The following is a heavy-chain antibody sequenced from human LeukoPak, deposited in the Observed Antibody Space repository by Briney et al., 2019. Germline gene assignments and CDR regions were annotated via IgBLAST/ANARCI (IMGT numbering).Heavy chain of an antibody. V-gene: IGHV3-30*02. Sequence: GGSLRLSCAASGFTFSSYGMHWVRQAPGKGLEWVAFIRYDGSNKYYADSVKGRFTISRDNSKNTLYLQMNSLRAEDTAVYYCAKGETNPSSGYFNSLTGYYFDYWGQGTLVTVSS. D-gene: IGHD3-22*01. CDR1: GFTFSSYG. CDR3: AKGETNPSSGYFNSLTGYYFDY. CDR2: IRYDGSNK. J-gene: IGHJ4*02.